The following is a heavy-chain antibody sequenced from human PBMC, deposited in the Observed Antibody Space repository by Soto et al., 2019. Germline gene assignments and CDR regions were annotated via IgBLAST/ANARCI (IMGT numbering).Heavy chain of an antibody. CDR2: ISSSSSSYI. Sequence: PGGSLRLSCAASGFTFSSYSMNWVRQAPGKGLEWVSSISSSSSSYIYYADSVKGRFTISRDNAKNSLYLQMNSLRAEDTAVYYCAREHIAASVEKRYYYYGMDVWGQGTTVTVSS. D-gene: IGHD6-6*01. V-gene: IGHV3-21*01. CDR1: GFTFSSYS. J-gene: IGHJ6*02. CDR3: AREHIAASVEKRYYYYGMDV.